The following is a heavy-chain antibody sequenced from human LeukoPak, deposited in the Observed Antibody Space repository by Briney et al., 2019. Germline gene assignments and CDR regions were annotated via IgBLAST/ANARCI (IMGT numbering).Heavy chain of an antibody. CDR3: ARVTGYMIEDYFDY. V-gene: IGHV4-59*01. CDR1: GGSISSYY. J-gene: IGHJ4*02. Sequence: SETLSLTCTVSGGSISSYYWSWIRQPPGKGLEWSGYIYYSGSTNYKPSLRSRVTISVETSKNQFSLKLRSVTAADTAVYYCARVTGYMIEDYFDYWGQGTLVTVSS. CDR2: IYYSGST. D-gene: IGHD3-22*01.